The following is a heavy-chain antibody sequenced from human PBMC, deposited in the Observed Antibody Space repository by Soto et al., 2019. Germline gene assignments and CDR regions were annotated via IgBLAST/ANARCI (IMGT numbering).Heavy chain of an antibody. CDR3: AKDKGCSTTTCHWNAFDI. V-gene: IGHV3-23*01. CDR2: ISSSGAGT. Sequence: EVQLLESGGGLVQPGGSLRLSCAASGFTFSSYALSWVRQAPGKGLEWVSAISSSGAGTYYADSVKGRFTISRDNSKNTLCLQMNSMRAEDTAVYYCAKDKGCSTTTCHWNAFDIWGQGTMVTVSS. CDR1: GFTFSSYA. D-gene: IGHD2-2*01. J-gene: IGHJ3*02.